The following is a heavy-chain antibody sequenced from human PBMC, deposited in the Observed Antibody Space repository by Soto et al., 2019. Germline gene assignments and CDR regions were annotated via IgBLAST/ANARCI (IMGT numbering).Heavy chain of an antibody. J-gene: IGHJ4*02. Sequence: QVQLVQSGAEEKKPGASVKVSCKASGDTFTSYALHWVRQAPGQRLEWMGWINAGNGNTKYSQKLQGRVTITRDTSASTAYMELSSLRSEDTAVYSCASSGGYWGIDYWGQGTLVTVSS. D-gene: IGHD7-27*01. V-gene: IGHV1-3*05. CDR3: ASSGGYWGIDY. CDR1: GDTFTSYA. CDR2: INAGNGNT.